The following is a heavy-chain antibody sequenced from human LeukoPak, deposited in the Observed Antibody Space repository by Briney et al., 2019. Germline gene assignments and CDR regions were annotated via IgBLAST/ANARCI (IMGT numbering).Heavy chain of an antibody. CDR2: IYYSGSN. D-gene: IGHD2-15*01. V-gene: IGHV4-39*01. CDR1: GGSISSSSYY. J-gene: IGHJ5*02. Sequence: SETLSLTCTVSGGSISSSSYYWGWIRQPPGTGLEWLGSIYYSGSNYYNPSLKSRVTISVDTSKNQFSLKLSSVTAADTAVYYCARLWDIVVVEGNWFDPWGQGTLVTVSS. CDR3: ARLWDIVVVEGNWFDP.